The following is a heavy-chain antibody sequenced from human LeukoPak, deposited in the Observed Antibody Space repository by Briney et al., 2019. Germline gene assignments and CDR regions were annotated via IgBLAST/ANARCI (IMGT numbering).Heavy chain of an antibody. CDR2: INPSGGST. CDR3: ARSWGALLYYYYMDV. Sequence: GASVKVSCKASGYTFTSYYMHWVRQAPGQGLEWMGIINPSGGSTSYAQKFQGRVTMTTDTSTSTAYMELRSLRSDDTAVYYCARSWGALLYYYYMDVWGKGTTVTISS. J-gene: IGHJ6*03. D-gene: IGHD3-16*01. V-gene: IGHV1-46*01. CDR1: GYTFTSYY.